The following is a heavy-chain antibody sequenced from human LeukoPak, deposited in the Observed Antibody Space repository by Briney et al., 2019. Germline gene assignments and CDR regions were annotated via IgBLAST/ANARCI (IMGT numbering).Heavy chain of an antibody. CDR1: GGSISSNSYY. CDR3: ARQVGAAVDYFDC. J-gene: IGHJ4*02. D-gene: IGHD2-15*01. Sequence: SVTLSLTCTVSGGSISSNSYYWGWIRQPPGKGLDWIGSIYYSGSTLYNPSLESRVTMSVDTSRSQFSLKLSSVTAADTAVYYCARQVGAAVDYFDCWGQGTLVTVSS. CDR2: IYYSGST. V-gene: IGHV4-39*01.